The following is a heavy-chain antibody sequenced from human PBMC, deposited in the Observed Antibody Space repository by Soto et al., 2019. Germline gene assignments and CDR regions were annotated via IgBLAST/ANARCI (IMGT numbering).Heavy chain of an antibody. CDR1: GFTFSSYS. V-gene: IGHV3-21*01. Sequence: GGSLRLSCAASGFTFSSYSMNWVRQAPGKGLEWVSSISSSSYIYYADSVKGRFTISRDNAKNSLYLQMNSLRAEDTAVYYCAREHHLALPSGLVPAFDIWGQGTMVTVSS. CDR3: AREHHLALPSGLVPAFDI. D-gene: IGHD3-9*01. J-gene: IGHJ3*02. CDR2: ISSSSYI.